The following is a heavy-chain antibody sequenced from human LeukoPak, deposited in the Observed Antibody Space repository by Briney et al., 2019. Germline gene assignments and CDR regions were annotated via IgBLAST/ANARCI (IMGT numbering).Heavy chain of an antibody. J-gene: IGHJ4*02. CDR1: GFTFSNYW. V-gene: IGHV3-23*01. CDR3: AKHRGTPSFDY. CDR2: ISGNGINT. D-gene: IGHD5-24*01. Sequence: GGSLRLSCAASGFTFSNYWMHWVRQAPGKGLEWVSAISGNGINTYYADSVRGRFTISRDNSKNTLYLQMNSLRAEDTAVYYCAKHRGTPSFDYWGQGTLVTVSS.